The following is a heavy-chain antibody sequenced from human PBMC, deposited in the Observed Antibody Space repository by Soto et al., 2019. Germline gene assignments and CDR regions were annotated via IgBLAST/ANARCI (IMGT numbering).Heavy chain of an antibody. D-gene: IGHD1-1*01. Sequence: ASVKVSCNASGYTFTSYDIYWLLQSTGQGLELMGWMNPNTGNSGYAQKFQGRVTVTSDTSINTVHMELSSLRSEDTAVYYCARRAETNGWNGFGADKYYFDFWGQGTLVTVS. CDR1: GYTFTSYD. V-gene: IGHV1-8*01. J-gene: IGHJ4*02. CDR3: ARRAETNGWNGFGADKYYFDF. CDR2: MNPNTGNS.